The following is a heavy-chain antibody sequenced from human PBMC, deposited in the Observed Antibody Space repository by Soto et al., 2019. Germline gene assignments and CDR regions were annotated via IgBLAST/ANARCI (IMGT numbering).Heavy chain of an antibody. CDR2: MYSSGST. J-gene: IGHJ4*02. V-gene: IGHV4-59*01. CDR1: GGSISSYY. CDR3: ARSTGYGESYFDY. Sequence: SETLSLTCTVSGGSISSYYWNWIRRSPGKGLEWIGYMYSSGSTNYRSSLKSRVTISGDTSKNQFSLRLRSVTAADTAVYFCARSTGYGESYFDYWGQGALVTVSS. D-gene: IGHD4-17*01.